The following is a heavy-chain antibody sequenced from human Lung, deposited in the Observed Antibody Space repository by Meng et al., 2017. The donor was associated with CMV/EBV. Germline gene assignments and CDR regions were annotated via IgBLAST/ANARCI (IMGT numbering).Heavy chain of an antibody. Sequence: GGSLRLSCAAAGFSFEDYGMHWVRQAPGKGREWVSGINWNRRSIGYADSVQGRFTISRDNARKSLYLQMNTLRPEDTALYFCAKEITPVAPNAFDMWGQGTMVTVSS. CDR3: AKEITPVAPNAFDM. D-gene: IGHD4-23*01. V-gene: IGHV3-9*01. CDR1: GFSFEDYG. CDR2: INWNRRSI. J-gene: IGHJ3*02.